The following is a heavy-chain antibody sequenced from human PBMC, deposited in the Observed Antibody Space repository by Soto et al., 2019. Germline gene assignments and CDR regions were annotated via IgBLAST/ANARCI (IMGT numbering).Heavy chain of an antibody. CDR1: GYTFTSYG. J-gene: IGHJ3*02. V-gene: IGHV1-18*01. CDR2: ISAYNGNT. Sequence: QVQLVQSGAEVKKPGASVKVSCKASGYTFTSYGISWVRQAPGQGLEWMGWISAYNGNTNYAQKLQGRVTMTTDTSTSTDYMELRSLRSDDTAVYYCARTAPPQSSGYVPYAFDIWGQGTMVTVSS. D-gene: IGHD3-22*01. CDR3: ARTAPPQSSGYVPYAFDI.